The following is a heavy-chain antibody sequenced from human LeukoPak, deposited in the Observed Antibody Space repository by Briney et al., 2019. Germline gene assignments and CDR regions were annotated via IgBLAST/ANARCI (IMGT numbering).Heavy chain of an antibody. CDR2: INPNSCGT. J-gene: IGHJ4*02. Sequence: ASVKVSCKASGYTFTGYYLHWVRQAPGKGLEWMGRINPNSCGTNYAQKFQGRVTMTRDTSISTAYMELSSLISDDTAVYYCAREFSNSDYWGQGTLVTVSS. CDR1: GYTFTGYY. V-gene: IGHV1-2*06. CDR3: AREFSNSDY.